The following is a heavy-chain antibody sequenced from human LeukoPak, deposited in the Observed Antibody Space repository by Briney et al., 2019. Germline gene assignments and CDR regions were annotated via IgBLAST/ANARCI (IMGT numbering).Heavy chain of an antibody. CDR2: IYHSGST. J-gene: IGHJ4*02. D-gene: IGHD6-19*01. CDR1: GGSISSSNW. CDR3: ARVGAVAGYDY. V-gene: IGHV4-4*02. Sequence: SETLSLTCAVSGGSISSSNWWSWVRQPPGKGLEWIGEIYHSGSTNYNPSLKSRVTISVDKPKNQFSLKLSSVTAADTAVYYCARVGAVAGYDYWGQGTLVTVSS.